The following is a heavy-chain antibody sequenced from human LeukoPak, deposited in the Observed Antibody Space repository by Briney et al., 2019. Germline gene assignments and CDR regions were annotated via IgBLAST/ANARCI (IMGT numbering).Heavy chain of an antibody. CDR2: IYYSGST. D-gene: IGHD3-10*01. CDR3: ARYYGSGSYHFDP. CDR1: GGSISSSSYY. V-gene: IGHV4-39*01. Sequence: SETLSLTCTVSGGSISSSSYYWGWIRQPPGKGLEWIGGIYYSGSTYYNPSLKSRVTISVDTSKNQFSLKLSSVTAADTAVYYCARYYGSGSYHFDPWGQGTLVTVSS. J-gene: IGHJ5*02.